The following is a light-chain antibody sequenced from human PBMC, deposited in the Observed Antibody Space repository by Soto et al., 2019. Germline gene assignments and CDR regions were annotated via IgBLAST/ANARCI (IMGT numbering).Light chain of an antibody. CDR3: QQYNNWPHT. CDR2: GVS. V-gene: IGKV3-15*01. Sequence: EVVMTQSPATLSASPGERVILSCRASQNIGSKLAWFQQKPGQAPSLLTYGVSTRATGVPVRFSGSGSGTEFTLTINSLQSEDFAVYYCQQYNNWPHTFGQGTKVDI. CDR1: QNIGSK. J-gene: IGKJ2*01.